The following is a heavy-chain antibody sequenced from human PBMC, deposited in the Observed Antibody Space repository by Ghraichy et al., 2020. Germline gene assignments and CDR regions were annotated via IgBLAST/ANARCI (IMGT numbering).Heavy chain of an antibody. D-gene: IGHD3-22*01. J-gene: IGHJ6*03. CDR1: GFTFSSYS. Sequence: LSLTCAASGFTFSSYSMNWVRQAPGKGLEWVSYISSSSSTIYYADSVKGRFTISRDNAKNSLYLQMNSLRDEDTAVYYCARDAPPSYYDSSGYYYMDVWGKGTTVTVSS. CDR2: ISSSSSTI. CDR3: ARDAPPSYYDSSGYYYMDV. V-gene: IGHV3-48*02.